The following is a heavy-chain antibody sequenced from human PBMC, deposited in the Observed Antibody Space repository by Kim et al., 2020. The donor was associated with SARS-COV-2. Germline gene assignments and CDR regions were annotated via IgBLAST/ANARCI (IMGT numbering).Heavy chain of an antibody. D-gene: IGHD3-16*02. V-gene: IGHV4-30-4*01. CDR3: ARTPNGGLPLGELSFPGFGYYYGMDV. CDR2: IYYSGSA. CDR1: GGSISSGDYY. J-gene: IGHJ6*02. Sequence: SETLSLTCTVSGGSISSGDYYWSWIRQSPGKGLEWIGYIYYSGSASYNPSLKSRLTISVDTSKNQFSLKLSSVTAADTAVYYCARTPNGGLPLGELSFPGFGYYYGMDVWGQGTTVTVSS.